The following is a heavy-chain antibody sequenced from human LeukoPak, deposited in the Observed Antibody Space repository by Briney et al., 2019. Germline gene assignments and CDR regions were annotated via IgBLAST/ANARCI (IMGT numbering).Heavy chain of an antibody. Sequence: GSSVKVSCKASGGALSTYAISWVRQAPGQGLEWMGGIIPTFGSTNYAQNFQGRVTITADESTYTTYMELTGLKAEDTAVYSCAGGLYCSGGGCYTGFFDSWGQGTLVTVSS. J-gene: IGHJ4*02. CDR2: IIPTFGST. CDR3: AGGLYCSGGGCYTGFFDS. V-gene: IGHV1-69*01. CDR1: GGALSTYA. D-gene: IGHD2-15*01.